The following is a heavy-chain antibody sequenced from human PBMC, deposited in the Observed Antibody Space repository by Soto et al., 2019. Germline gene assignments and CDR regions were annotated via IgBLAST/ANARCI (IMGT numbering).Heavy chain of an antibody. CDR1: VFTFSSYA. D-gene: IGHD2-2*01. CDR2: ISGSGGST. V-gene: IGHV3-23*01. CDR3: AKDKRPQSTSCKNLDY. J-gene: IGHJ4*02. Sequence: GGSLRLSCAASVFTFSSYAMSWVRQAPGKGLEWVSAISGSGGSTHYADSVKGRFTISRDNSKNTLYLQMNSLRAEDTAVYYCAKDKRPQSTSCKNLDYWGQGTLVTVSS.